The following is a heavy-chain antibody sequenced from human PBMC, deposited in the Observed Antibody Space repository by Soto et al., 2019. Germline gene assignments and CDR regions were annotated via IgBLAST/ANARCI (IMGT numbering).Heavy chain of an antibody. CDR3: ARALYIVVVPAALDV. V-gene: IGHV1-46*03. Sequence: QVQLVQSGAEVKKPGASVKVSCKASGYTFTSYYMHWVRQAPGQGLEWMGIINPSGGSTSYAQKFQGRVTMTRDTSTSTVYMELSSLRSEDTAVYYCARALYIVVVPAALDVWGKGTTVTVSS. CDR2: INPSGGST. D-gene: IGHD2-2*01. CDR1: GYTFTSYY. J-gene: IGHJ6*04.